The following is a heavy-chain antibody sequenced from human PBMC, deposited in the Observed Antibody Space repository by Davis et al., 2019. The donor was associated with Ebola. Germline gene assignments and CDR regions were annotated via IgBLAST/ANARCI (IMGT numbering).Heavy chain of an antibody. J-gene: IGHJ4*02. CDR1: GGTFSSYA. D-gene: IGHD1-26*01. Sequence: ASVKVSCKASGGTFSSYAISWVRQAPGQGLEWMGIINPSGGSTTYAQKFQGRVTMTRDTSTSTVYMELSSLRSEDTAVYYCARTGRGWECSDYWGQGTLVTVSS. CDR3: ARTGRGWECSDY. V-gene: IGHV1-46*01. CDR2: INPSGGST.